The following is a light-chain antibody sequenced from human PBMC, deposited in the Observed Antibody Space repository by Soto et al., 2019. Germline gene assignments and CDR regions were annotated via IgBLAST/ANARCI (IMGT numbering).Light chain of an antibody. V-gene: IGKV1-39*01. CDR2: AAS. CDR3: QQTFNIPLT. CDR1: HFINTY. J-gene: IGKJ1*01. Sequence: DIQLTQSPSSLSASVGDSVTITCRASHFINTYLNWYRHRPPEGPKLLIYAASSLQGGVPARFSGGGSGTEFTLTISSLQPEDFATYYCQQTFNIPLTFGQGTKVEIK.